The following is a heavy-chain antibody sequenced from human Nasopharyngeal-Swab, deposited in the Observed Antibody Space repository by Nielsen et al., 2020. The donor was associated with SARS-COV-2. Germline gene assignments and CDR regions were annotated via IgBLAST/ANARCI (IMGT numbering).Heavy chain of an antibody. V-gene: IGHV1-8*01. J-gene: IGHJ4*02. D-gene: IGHD1-26*01. CDR2: MNTNTGNT. Sequence: ASVKVSCKASGDTLSAYDINWVRQATGQGLEGMGWMNTNTGNTGYAQKFQGRITMTRDTSMNTAYMELSGLSSDDTAVYYCARSRGSWSVTDYFDYWGQGTLVTVSS. CDR1: GDTLSAYD. CDR3: ARSRGSWSVTDYFDY.